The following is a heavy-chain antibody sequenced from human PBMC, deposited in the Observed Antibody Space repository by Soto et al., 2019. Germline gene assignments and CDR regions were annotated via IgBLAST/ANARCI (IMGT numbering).Heavy chain of an antibody. Sequence: GSLRLSCAASGFTVSSNYMSWVRQAPGKGLEWVSVIYSDGITYYADSVKGRFTISRDNSKNTLYLQMNSLRAEDTAVYYCARDILRCYYYYGMDVWGQGTTVTVSS. CDR2: IYSDGIT. CDR3: ARDILRCYYYYGMDV. V-gene: IGHV3-53*01. CDR1: GFTVSSNY. J-gene: IGHJ6*02. D-gene: IGHD2-2*02.